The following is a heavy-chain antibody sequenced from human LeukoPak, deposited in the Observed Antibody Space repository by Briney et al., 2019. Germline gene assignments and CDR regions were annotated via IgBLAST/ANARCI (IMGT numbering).Heavy chain of an antibody. CDR3: ARENDVTGNALDV. D-gene: IGHD2-2*01. V-gene: IGHV4-34*01. CDR2: INHSGST. CDR1: GGSFSGYY. J-gene: IGHJ6*02. Sequence: PSETLSLTCAVYGGSFSGYYWSWIRQLPGKGLEWIGEINHSGSTNYNPSLKSRVTISVDTSKNHFSLKLSSVAAADTAVYYCARENDVTGNALDVWGQGTTVTVSS.